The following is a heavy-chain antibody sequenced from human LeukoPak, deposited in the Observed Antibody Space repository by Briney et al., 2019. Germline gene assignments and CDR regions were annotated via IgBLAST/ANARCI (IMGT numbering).Heavy chain of an antibody. D-gene: IGHD1-1*01. J-gene: IGHJ5*02. CDR1: GGSISSYY. CDR3: ARDRANNWSQDWFDP. CDR2: MRTSGAT. V-gene: IGHV4-4*07. Sequence: SETLSLTCTVSGGSISSYYWSWIRQPAGKGLEWIGRMRTSGATDYNPSLKSRVTMSLDTSKNQFSLKLSSVTAADTAVYYCARDRANNWSQDWFDPWGQGTLVTVSS.